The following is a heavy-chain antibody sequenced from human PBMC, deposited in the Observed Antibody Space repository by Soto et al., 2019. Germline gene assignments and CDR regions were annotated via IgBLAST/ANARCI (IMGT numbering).Heavy chain of an antibody. CDR3: VRLIGNSWLDF. Sequence: SQTLSLTCAISGDSVSSSSVTWNWIRQSLSRGLEWLGRTYYRSKWYNDYAESVKSRITINPDTSKNQFSLHLNSVTPEDTAVYYCVRLIGNSWLDFWGQGTLLTVSS. J-gene: IGHJ5*01. D-gene: IGHD1-26*01. V-gene: IGHV6-1*01. CDR2: TYYRSKWYN. CDR1: GDSVSSSSVT.